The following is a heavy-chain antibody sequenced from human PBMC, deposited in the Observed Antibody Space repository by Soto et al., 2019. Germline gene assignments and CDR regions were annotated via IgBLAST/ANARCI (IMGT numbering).Heavy chain of an antibody. CDR2: IFTGGST. CDR1: GFTVSSNY. J-gene: IGHJ3*02. V-gene: IGHV3-53*04. CDR3: ARDRYSSGWLDAFDI. Sequence: EVQLVESGGGLVQPGGSLRLSCAASGFTVSSNYMSWVRQAPGKGLEWVSVIFTGGSTYYADSVKGRFTIYRHSSKNTVYLQMNSLRAEDTAVYYCARDRYSSGWLDAFDIWGQGTMVTVSS. D-gene: IGHD6-19*01.